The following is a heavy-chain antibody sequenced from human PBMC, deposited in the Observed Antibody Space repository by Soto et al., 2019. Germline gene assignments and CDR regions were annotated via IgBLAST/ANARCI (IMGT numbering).Heavy chain of an antibody. CDR1: GFTFSSYA. Sequence: GGSLRLSCAASGFTFSSYAMGWVRQAPGKGLEWVSAISGSGGSTYYADSVKGRFTISRDNSKNTLYLQMNSLRAEDTAVYYCAKDRRFGEFSDYWGQGTLVTVSS. D-gene: IGHD3-10*01. CDR3: AKDRRFGEFSDY. CDR2: ISGSGGST. J-gene: IGHJ4*02. V-gene: IGHV3-23*01.